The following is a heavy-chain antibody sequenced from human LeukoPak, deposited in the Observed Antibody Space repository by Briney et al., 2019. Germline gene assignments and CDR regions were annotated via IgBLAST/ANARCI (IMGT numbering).Heavy chain of an antibody. CDR3: AREMYNWNSDPSYYYYYGMDV. V-gene: IGHV3-74*01. CDR1: GFTFSSYW. Sequence: GGSLRLSCAASGFTFSSYWMYWVRQAPGKGLVWVSRIDGDGSTTTYADSVKGRFTVSRDNAKNTLYLYMNSLRAEDTAVYYCAREMYNWNSDPSYYYYYGMDVWGQGTTVTVSS. D-gene: IGHD1-7*01. CDR2: IDGDGSTT. J-gene: IGHJ6*02.